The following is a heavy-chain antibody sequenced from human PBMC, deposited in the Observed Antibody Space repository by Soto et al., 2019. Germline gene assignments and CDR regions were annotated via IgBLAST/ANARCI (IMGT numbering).Heavy chain of an antibody. CDR3: ARVLPGIAAAYDAFDV. Sequence: SETLSLTCTVSGASVISATYYWSWIRQPPGKGLEWIGYIYYDGGTTYNSSLKSRVTISTDTSRSQLSLQLTSATPADTAVYYCARVLPGIAAAYDAFDVWGQGTMVTVSS. J-gene: IGHJ3*01. CDR2: IYYDGGT. D-gene: IGHD6-13*01. V-gene: IGHV4-61*01. CDR1: GASVISATYY.